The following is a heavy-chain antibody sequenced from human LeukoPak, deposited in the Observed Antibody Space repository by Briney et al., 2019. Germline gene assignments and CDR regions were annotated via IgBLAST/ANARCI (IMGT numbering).Heavy chain of an antibody. J-gene: IGHJ4*02. V-gene: IGHV3-48*03. CDR2: ISSSGSTI. CDR3: ARDVPAAAGGIDY. Sequence: PGGSLRLSCAASGFTFSNYEMNWVRQAPGKGLEWVSYISSSGSTIYYADSVKGRFTISRDNAKNSLYLHMNSLRAEDTAVYYCARDVPAAAGGIDYWGQGTLVTVSS. D-gene: IGHD2-2*01. CDR1: GFTFSNYE.